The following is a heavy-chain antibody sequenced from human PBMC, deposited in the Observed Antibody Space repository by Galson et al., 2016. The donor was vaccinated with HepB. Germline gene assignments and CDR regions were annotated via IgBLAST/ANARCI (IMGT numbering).Heavy chain of an antibody. CDR1: GGSISSGTYY. D-gene: IGHD2-15*01. V-gene: IGHV4-61*01. J-gene: IGHJ4*02. CDR2: IYYSGSA. CDR3: ARDQGGPSDH. Sequence: SETLSLTCTVSGGSISSGTYYWSWIRQPPGKGLEWIGYIYYSGSANYNPSLKSRVSFSMDTSKNQFSLKLSSVMPADTAIYYCARDQGGPSDHWGQGTLVTVSS.